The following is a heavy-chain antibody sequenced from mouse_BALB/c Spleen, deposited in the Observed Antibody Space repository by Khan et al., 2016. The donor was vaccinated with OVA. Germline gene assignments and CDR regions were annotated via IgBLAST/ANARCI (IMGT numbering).Heavy chain of an antibody. D-gene: IGHD2-1*01. Sequence: EVQLQESGPDLVKPSQSLSLTCTVTGYSITSGYSWHWIRQFPGNKLEWMGYIYFSGSINYNSALKSRISITRDTSKNPFFLQLKSVTTEDTATYYCARDGNYMDYWGQGTSVTVSS. J-gene: IGHJ4*01. CDR3: ARDGNYMDY. CDR1: GYSITSGYS. CDR2: IYFSGSI. V-gene: IGHV3-1*02.